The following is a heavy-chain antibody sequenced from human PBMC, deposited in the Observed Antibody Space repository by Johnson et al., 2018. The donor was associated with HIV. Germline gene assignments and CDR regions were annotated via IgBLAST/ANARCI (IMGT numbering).Heavy chain of an antibody. D-gene: IGHD6-6*01. Sequence: QVQLLESGGGVVQPGRSLRLSCAASGFTFSSYAMHWVRQAPGKGLEWVAVISYDGSNKYYADSVKGRFTISRDNAKNTLYLQMNSLRAEDTAVYYCARDMKGQPVRSDGAFDIWGQGTMVTVSS. CDR3: ARDMKGQPVRSDGAFDI. V-gene: IGHV3-33*05. J-gene: IGHJ3*02. CDR2: ISYDGSNK. CDR1: GFTFSSYA.